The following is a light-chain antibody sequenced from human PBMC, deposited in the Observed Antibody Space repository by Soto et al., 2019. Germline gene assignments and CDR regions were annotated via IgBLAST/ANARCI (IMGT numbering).Light chain of an antibody. Sequence: EMVLTQSPATLSVSPGDTATLSCRTSQTISSTLAWYQFKPGQAPRLLIYGTSTRATGIPARFSGSGSGTEFTLTISSLQSEDFAVYYCQQYNNWPRTF. CDR3: QQYNNWPRT. V-gene: IGKV3-15*01. CDR2: GTS. J-gene: IGKJ1*01. CDR1: QTISST.